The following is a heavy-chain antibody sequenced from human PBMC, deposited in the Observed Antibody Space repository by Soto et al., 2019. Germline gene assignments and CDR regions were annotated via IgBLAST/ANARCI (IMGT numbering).Heavy chain of an antibody. Sequence: GGSLRLSCAASGFTFSSYWMSWVRQAPGKGLEWVANIKQDGSEKYYVDSVKGRFTISRDNAKNSLYLQMNSLRAEDTAVYYCARGRAPTIFGVVIPFFDYCGQGTLVTVSS. CDR2: IKQDGSEK. D-gene: IGHD3-3*01. CDR3: ARGRAPTIFGVVIPFFDY. V-gene: IGHV3-7*03. CDR1: GFTFSSYW. J-gene: IGHJ4*02.